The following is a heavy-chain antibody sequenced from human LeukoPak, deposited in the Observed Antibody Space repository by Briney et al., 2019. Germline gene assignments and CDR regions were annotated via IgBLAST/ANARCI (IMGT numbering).Heavy chain of an antibody. CDR1: GGSFSGYY. D-gene: IGHD3-22*01. CDR2: INHSGST. V-gene: IGHV4-34*01. CDR3: ARGSSRNYYDSSGYYRYWYFDL. J-gene: IGHJ2*01. Sequence: SETLSLTCAVYGGSFSGYYWSWIRQPPGKGLEWIGEINHSGSTNYNPSLKSRVTISVDTSKNQFSLKLSSVTAADTAVYYCARGSSRNYYDSSGYYRYWYFDLWGRGTLVTVSS.